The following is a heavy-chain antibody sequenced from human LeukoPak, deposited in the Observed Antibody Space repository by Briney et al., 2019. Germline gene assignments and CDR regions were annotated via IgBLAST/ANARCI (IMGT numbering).Heavy chain of an antibody. CDR2: IIPSFGTA. CDR1: GGTFSSYA. J-gene: IGHJ6*04. D-gene: IGHD2-2*01. CDR3: ARGSGTSPYYYYSGMDV. V-gene: IGHV1-69*06. Sequence: ASVKVSCKASGGTFSSYASSWVRQAPGQGLEWVGGIIPSFGTANYAQKFQGRATITADKSTSTAYMELSSLRSEDTAVYYCARGSGTSPYYYYSGMDVWGKGTTVTVSS.